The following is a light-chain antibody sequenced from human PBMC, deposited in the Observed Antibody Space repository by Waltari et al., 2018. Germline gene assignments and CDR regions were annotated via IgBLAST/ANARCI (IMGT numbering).Light chain of an antibody. Sequence: QAALTQPASVSGSPGQSITISCTGTASDVGGYNYVSWYQQSPGKAPKLMIYEVRNRPSGISNRFSGSKSGYTASLTISGLQAEDEADYYCSSYTSYSTVVFGGGTRVTVL. V-gene: IGLV2-14*01. CDR2: EVR. J-gene: IGLJ2*01. CDR3: SSYTSYSTVV. CDR1: ASDVGGYNY.